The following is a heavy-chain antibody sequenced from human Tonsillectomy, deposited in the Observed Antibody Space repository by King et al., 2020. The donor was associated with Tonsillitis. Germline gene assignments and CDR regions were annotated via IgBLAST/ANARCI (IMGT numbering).Heavy chain of an antibody. V-gene: IGHV1-2*02. D-gene: IGHD3-22*01. CDR2: INPNSGGT. CDR3: DPSRYYYDSSGYSFDY. Sequence: VQLVESGAEVKKPGASVKVSCKASGYTFTGYYMHWVRQAPGQGLEWMGWINPNSGGTNYAQKFQGRVTMTRDTSISTAYMELSRLRSDDTAVYYCDPSRYYYDSSGYSFDYWGQGTLVTVSS. CDR1: GYTFTGYY. J-gene: IGHJ4*02.